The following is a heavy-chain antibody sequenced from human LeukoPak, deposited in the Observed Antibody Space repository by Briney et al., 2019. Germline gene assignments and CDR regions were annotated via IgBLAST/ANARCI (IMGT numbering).Heavy chain of an antibody. V-gene: IGHV3-11*01. D-gene: IGHD3-3*01. CDR1: GFTFSDYY. CDR3: ARVFVWSGLDP. Sequence: GGSLRLSCAASGFTFSDYYMSWIRQAPGKGLEWVSYISSSGSTIYYADSVKGRFTISRDNSKNTLYLQMNSLRAEDTALYYCARVFVWSGLDPWGQGTLVTVSS. J-gene: IGHJ5*02. CDR2: ISSSGSTI.